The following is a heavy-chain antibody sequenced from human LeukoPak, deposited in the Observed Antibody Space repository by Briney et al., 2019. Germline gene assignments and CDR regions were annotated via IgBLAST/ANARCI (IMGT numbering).Heavy chain of an antibody. V-gene: IGHV4-34*01. CDR2: INHGGST. Sequence: KPSETLSLTCAVYGGSFSGDFWSWIRQSPGKGLEWIGEINHGGSTTYNPSLKSRVTISVDTSKNQFSLKLSSVTAADTAVYYCARGVRYYYDSSGFWGAHDQYYYYMDVWGKGTTVTISS. CDR1: GGSFSGDF. J-gene: IGHJ6*03. CDR3: ARGVRYYYDSSGFWGAHDQYYYYMDV. D-gene: IGHD3-22*01.